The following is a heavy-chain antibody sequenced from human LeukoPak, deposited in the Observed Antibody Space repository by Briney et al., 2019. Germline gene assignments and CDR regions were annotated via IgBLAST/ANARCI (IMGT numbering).Heavy chain of an antibody. CDR2: IYHSGST. D-gene: IGHD5-12*01. V-gene: IGHV4-4*02. CDR1: GGSISSSNW. Sequence: SETLSLTCAVSGGSISSSNWWSWVRQPPGKGLEWIGEIYHSGSTNYNPSLKSRVTISVDKSKNQFSLKLSSVTAADTAVYYCARDGGVGGYSGYGKFDYWGQGTLVTVSS. J-gene: IGHJ4*02. CDR3: ARDGGVGGYSGYGKFDY.